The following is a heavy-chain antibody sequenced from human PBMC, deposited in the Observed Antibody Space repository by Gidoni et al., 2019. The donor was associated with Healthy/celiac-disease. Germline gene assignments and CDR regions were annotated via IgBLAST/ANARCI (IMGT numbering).Heavy chain of an antibody. J-gene: IGHJ4*02. CDR2: INHSGST. D-gene: IGHD6-19*01. Sequence: QVQLQQWGAGLLKPSETLSLTGAVYGGSFSGYYWSWIRQPPGKGLEWIGEINHSGSTNYNPSLKSRVTISVDTSKNQFSLKLSSVTAADTAVYYCARKGRQFSSGWYYWGQGTLVTVSS. CDR3: ARKGRQFSSGWYY. CDR1: GGSFSGYY. V-gene: IGHV4-34*01.